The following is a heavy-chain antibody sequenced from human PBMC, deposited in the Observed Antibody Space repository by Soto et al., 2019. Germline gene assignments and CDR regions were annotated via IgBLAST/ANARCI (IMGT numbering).Heavy chain of an antibody. D-gene: IGHD5-18*01. CDR2: ISGSGGST. CDR3: AKEQDTATVTGWFDP. J-gene: IGHJ5*02. Sequence: PGGSLRLSCAASGFTFSSYAMSWVRQAPGKGLEWVSAISGSGGSTYYADSVKGRFTISRDNSKNTLYLQMNSLGAEDTAVYYCAKEQDTATVTGWFDPWGQGTLVTVAS. V-gene: IGHV3-23*01. CDR1: GFTFSSYA.